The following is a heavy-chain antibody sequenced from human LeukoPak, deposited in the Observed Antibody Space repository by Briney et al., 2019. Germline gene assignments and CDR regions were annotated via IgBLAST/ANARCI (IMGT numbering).Heavy chain of an antibody. V-gene: IGHV3-30*02. J-gene: IGHJ6*03. CDR3: AKEGIILRDSSSRTEKDYYYYYMDV. Sequence: DSVKGRFTISRDNSKNTLYLQMNSLRAEDTAVYYCAKEGIILRDSSSRTEKDYYYYYMDVWGKGTTVTVSS. D-gene: IGHD6-6*01.